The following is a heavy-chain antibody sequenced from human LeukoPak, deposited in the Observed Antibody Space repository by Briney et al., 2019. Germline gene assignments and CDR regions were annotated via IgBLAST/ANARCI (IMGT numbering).Heavy chain of an antibody. CDR3: ARTETTVTSRYYFDY. D-gene: IGHD4-17*01. CDR2: MNPNSGNT. Sequence: GASVKVSCKASGYTFTSYDINWVRQATGQGLEWMGWMNPNSGNTGYAQKFQGRVTMTRNTSISTAYMELRSLRSDDTAVYYCARTETTVTSRYYFDYWGQGTLVTVSS. V-gene: IGHV1-8*01. CDR1: GYTFTSYD. J-gene: IGHJ4*02.